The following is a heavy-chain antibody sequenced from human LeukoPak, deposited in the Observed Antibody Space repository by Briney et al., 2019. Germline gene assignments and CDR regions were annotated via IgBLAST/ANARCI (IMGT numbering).Heavy chain of an antibody. J-gene: IGHJ5*02. D-gene: IGHD1-26*01. CDR2: IFYSGNT. CDR1: GGSISTYY. Sequence: PSETLSLTCTVSGGSISTYYWSWIRQPPGKGLEWIGYIFYSGNTNYNPSLKSRVTISLDTSKKQFSLNLTSVTAADTAMYYCARDHTGSSRFDPWGQGTLVTVSS. V-gene: IGHV4-59*01. CDR3: ARDHTGSSRFDP.